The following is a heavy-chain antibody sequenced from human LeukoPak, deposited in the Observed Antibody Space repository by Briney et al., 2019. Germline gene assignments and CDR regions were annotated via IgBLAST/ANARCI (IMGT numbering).Heavy chain of an antibody. CDR3: ARDRAIQLWFDY. J-gene: IGHJ4*02. Sequence: GGSLRLSCAASGFTFSDYYMSWIRPAPGKGLEWVSYISSSGSTIYYADSVKGRFTISRDNAKNSLYLQMNSLRAEDTAVYYCARDRAIQLWFDYWGQGTLVTVSS. CDR2: ISSSGSTI. D-gene: IGHD5-18*01. V-gene: IGHV3-11*01. CDR1: GFTFSDYY.